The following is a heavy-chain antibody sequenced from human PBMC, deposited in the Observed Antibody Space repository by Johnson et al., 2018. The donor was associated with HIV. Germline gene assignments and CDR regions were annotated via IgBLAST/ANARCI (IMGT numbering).Heavy chain of an antibody. CDR2: ISYDVSSK. D-gene: IGHD1-26*01. CDR1: GFTFSSYA. Sequence: QEQLVESGGGLVQPGGSLRLSCAASGFTFSSYAMHWVRQAPGKGLEGVAGISYDVSSKYYRDTVKGRFTISRDNAKNSLYLQMNSLRAEDTAFYYCARSRGGSSEDAFDIWGQGTMVTVSS. J-gene: IGHJ3*02. V-gene: IGHV3-30*04. CDR3: ARSRGGSSEDAFDI.